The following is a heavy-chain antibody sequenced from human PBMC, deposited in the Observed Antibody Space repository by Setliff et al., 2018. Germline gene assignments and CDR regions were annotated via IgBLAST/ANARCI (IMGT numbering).Heavy chain of an antibody. V-gene: IGHV1-69*10. CDR3: AGGYPSNFDY. Sequence: SVKVSCKASGGTFSSYAISWVRQAPGQGLEWMGGIIPILGIANYAQKFQGRVTITADESTSTAYMELSSLRSEDTAVYYCAGGYPSNFDYWGQGTLVTVSS. D-gene: IGHD3-22*01. J-gene: IGHJ4*02. CDR2: IIPILGIA. CDR1: GGTFSSYA.